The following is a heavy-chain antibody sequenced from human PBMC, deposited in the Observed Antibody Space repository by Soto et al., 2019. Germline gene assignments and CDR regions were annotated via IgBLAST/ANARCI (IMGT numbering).Heavy chain of an antibody. CDR1: GYTFTSYG. CDR3: ARENNRGYYDFWSGQIFGMDV. Sequence: ASVKVSCKASGYTFTSYGISWVRQAPGQGLEWMGWISAYNGNTNYAQQLQGRVTMTTDTSTSTAYMELRSLRSDDTAVYYCARENNRGYYDFWSGQIFGMDVWGQGTTVTVSS. V-gene: IGHV1-18*01. D-gene: IGHD3-3*01. J-gene: IGHJ6*02. CDR2: ISAYNGNT.